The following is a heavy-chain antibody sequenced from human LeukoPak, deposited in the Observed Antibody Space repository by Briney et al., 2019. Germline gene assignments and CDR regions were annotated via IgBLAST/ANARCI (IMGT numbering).Heavy chain of an antibody. D-gene: IGHD5-24*01. CDR3: ARTYEKMATMGAFHY. J-gene: IGHJ4*02. CDR2: INPKNGGT. Sequence: ASVKVSCKASGYTFSVYYMQWVRQAPGQGPEWMGWINPKNGGTNYAQKFQGRVTLTRDTSISTAYMELSGLRSDDTAVYYCARTYEKMATMGAFHYWGQGTLVTVSS. V-gene: IGHV1-2*02. CDR1: GYTFSVYY.